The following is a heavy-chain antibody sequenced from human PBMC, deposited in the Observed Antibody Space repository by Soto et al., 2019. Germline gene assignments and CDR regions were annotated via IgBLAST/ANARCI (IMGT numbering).Heavy chain of an antibody. CDR1: GGSNSSYY. Sequence: SETLSLTCTVSGGSNSSYYWSWIRQSPGKGLEWIGYISYSGSTTYNPSLKSRVAISLHTSKNQFSLDLNSVTAADTAVYYCAKEVGYSSGYDYFDYWGQGTLVTVSS. CDR3: AKEVGYSSGYDYFDY. J-gene: IGHJ4*02. D-gene: IGHD6-19*01. V-gene: IGHV4-59*01. CDR2: ISYSGST.